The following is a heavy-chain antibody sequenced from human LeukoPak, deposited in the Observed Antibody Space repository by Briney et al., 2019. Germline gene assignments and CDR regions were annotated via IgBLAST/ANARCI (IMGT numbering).Heavy chain of an antibody. Sequence: GASVKVSCKASGGTFSSYAISWVRQAPGQGLEWMGGIIPIFGTANYAQKFQGRVTITADESTSTAYMELSSLRSEDTAVYYCARDFIVLMVYESGYHGMDVWGQGTTVTVSS. V-gene: IGHV1-69*13. D-gene: IGHD2-8*01. J-gene: IGHJ6*02. CDR2: IIPIFGTA. CDR1: GGTFSSYA. CDR3: ARDFIVLMVYESGYHGMDV.